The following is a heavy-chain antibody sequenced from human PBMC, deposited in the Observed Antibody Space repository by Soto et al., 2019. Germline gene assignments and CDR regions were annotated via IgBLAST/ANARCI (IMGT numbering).Heavy chain of an antibody. D-gene: IGHD1-26*01. CDR1: GDSISSYY. J-gene: IGHJ5*02. CDR2: IYYSGST. CDR3: ARLLSGSYYDWFDP. Sequence: PSETLSLTCTVSGDSISSYYWSWIRQPPGKGLEWIGYIYYSGSTNYNPSLKSRVTISVDTSKNQFSLKLSSVTAADTAVYYCARLLSGSYYDWFDPWGQGTLVTVSS. V-gene: IGHV4-59*01.